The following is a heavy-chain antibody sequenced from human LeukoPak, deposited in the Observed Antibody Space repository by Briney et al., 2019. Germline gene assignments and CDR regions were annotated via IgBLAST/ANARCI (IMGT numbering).Heavy chain of an antibody. CDR2: IFPGASET. CDR1: GYSFSNYR. J-gene: IGHJ4*02. V-gene: IGHV5-51*01. D-gene: IGHD4-17*01. CDR3: ARFSVQNYGVGPDY. Sequence: HGESLKISCEGSGYSFSNYRIGWVRQVPGKGLEWMGVIFPGASETRYSPSFQGQVTFSADKSIGTAYLQWNSLKASDTAIYYCARFSVQNYGVGPDYWGQGTQVTVYS.